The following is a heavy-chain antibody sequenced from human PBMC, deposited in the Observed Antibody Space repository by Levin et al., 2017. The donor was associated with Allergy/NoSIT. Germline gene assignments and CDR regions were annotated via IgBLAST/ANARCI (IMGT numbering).Heavy chain of an antibody. V-gene: IGHV4-34*01. CDR2: INHSGST. J-gene: IGHJ2*01. Sequence: SETLSLTCAVYGGSFSGYYWSWIRQPPGKGLEWIGEINHSGSTNYNPSLKSRVTISVDTSKNQFSLKVNSVTAADTAVFYCARRRIAVGRARYWYFERWGRGTLVTVSS. D-gene: IGHD6-19*01. CDR3: ARRRIAVGRARYWYFER. CDR1: GGSFSGYY.